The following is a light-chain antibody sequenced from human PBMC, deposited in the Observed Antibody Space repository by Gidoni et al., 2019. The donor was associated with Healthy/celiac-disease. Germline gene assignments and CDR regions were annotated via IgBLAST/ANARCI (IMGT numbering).Light chain of an antibody. CDR1: QSVSSSY. J-gene: IGKJ1*01. V-gene: IGKV3-20*01. CDR3: QQYGSFPWT. Sequence: DIVLTQSPGTLSLSPVERATLSCRASQSVSSSYLAWYQQKPGQAPRLLIYGASSRATGIPDRFSGSGSGTDFTLTISRLEPEDFAVYYCQQYGSFPWTFGQGTKVEIK. CDR2: GAS.